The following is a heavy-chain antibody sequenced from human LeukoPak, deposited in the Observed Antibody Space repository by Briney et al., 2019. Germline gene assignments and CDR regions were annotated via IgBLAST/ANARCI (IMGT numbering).Heavy chain of an antibody. Sequence: GGSLRLSCAASGFTFSSYSMNWVRQAPGKGLEWVSYISSSGSTIYYADSVKGRFTISRDNAKNSLYLQVNSLRAEDTAVYYCARDGGYCSSTSCYGLYFQHWGQGTLVTVSS. CDR2: ISSSGSTI. J-gene: IGHJ1*01. V-gene: IGHV3-48*04. CDR3: ARDGGYCSSTSCYGLYFQH. CDR1: GFTFSSYS. D-gene: IGHD2-2*01.